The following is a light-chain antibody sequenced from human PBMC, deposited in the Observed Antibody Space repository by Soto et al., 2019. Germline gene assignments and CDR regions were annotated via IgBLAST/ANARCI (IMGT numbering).Light chain of an antibody. V-gene: IGKV3-15*01. J-gene: IGKJ5*01. CDR2: DAS. Sequence: ETVMTQSPATLSVSPGERATLSCRASQSVSSRLAWYQQKPGQAPRLLIYDASTRATGIPARFSGSGSGTEFTLTISSLQSEDFAVYYCQQSNNWPPITFGQGTRLEIK. CDR3: QQSNNWPPIT. CDR1: QSVSSR.